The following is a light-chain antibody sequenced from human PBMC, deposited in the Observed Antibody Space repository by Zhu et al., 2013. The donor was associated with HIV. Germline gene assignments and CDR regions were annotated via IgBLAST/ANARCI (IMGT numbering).Light chain of an antibody. Sequence: DIVMTQSPLSLPVTLGQPASISCRSSQSLVYSNGNTYLSWFHQRPGQSPRRLIYKVSNRDSGVPDRFSGSGSGTDFTLKISRVEAEDVGVYYCMQTLQTPRTFGQGTKVEIK. V-gene: IGKV2-30*01. CDR2: KVS. CDR3: MQTLQTPRT. CDR1: QSLVYSNGNTY. J-gene: IGKJ1*01.